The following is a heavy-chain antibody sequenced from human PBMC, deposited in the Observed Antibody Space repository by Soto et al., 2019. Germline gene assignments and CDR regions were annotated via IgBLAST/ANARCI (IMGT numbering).Heavy chain of an antibody. D-gene: IGHD3-22*01. CDR3: ARSYYYDSSFPEPPRSGPYYFDY. Sequence: LSLTCTVSGGSISSGGYYWSWIRQHPGKGLEWIGYIYYSGSTYYNPSLKSRVTISVDTSKNQFSLKLSSVTAADTAVYYCARSYYYDSSFPEPPRSGPYYFDYWGQGTLVTAPQ. J-gene: IGHJ4*02. CDR1: GGSISSGGYY. V-gene: IGHV4-31*03. CDR2: IYYSGST.